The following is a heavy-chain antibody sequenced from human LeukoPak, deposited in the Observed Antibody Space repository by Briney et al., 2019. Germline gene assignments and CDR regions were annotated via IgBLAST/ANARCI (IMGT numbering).Heavy chain of an antibody. Sequence: GRSLRLSCAASGFTFDDYAMHWVRQAPGKGLEWVSGISWNSGSIGYADSVKGRFTISRDNAKNSLYLQMNSLRAEDTALYYCAKDMLLWFGESPFDYWGQGTLVTVSS. CDR2: ISWNSGSI. CDR1: GFTFDDYA. CDR3: AKDMLLWFGESPFDY. V-gene: IGHV3-9*01. D-gene: IGHD3-10*01. J-gene: IGHJ4*02.